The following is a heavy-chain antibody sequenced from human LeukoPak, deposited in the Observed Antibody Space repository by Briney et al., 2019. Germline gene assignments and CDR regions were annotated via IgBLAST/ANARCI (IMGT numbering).Heavy chain of an antibody. CDR3: ARSPHYYGSGSYYYGLDY. CDR1: GGSFSGYY. Sequence: PSETLSLTCAVHGGSFSGYYWSWIRQPPGKGLEWIGEINHSGSTNYNPSLKSRVTISVDTSKNQFSLKLSSVTAADTAVYYCARSPHYYGSGSYYYGLDYWGQGTLVTVSS. CDR2: INHSGST. D-gene: IGHD3-10*01. J-gene: IGHJ4*02. V-gene: IGHV4-34*01.